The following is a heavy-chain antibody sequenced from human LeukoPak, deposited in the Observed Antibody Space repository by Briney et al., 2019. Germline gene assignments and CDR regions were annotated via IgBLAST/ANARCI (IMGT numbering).Heavy chain of an antibody. V-gene: IGHV4-59*01. J-gene: IGHJ3*02. Sequence: KPSETLSLTCTVSGGSISSYYWSWIRQPPGKGLEWIGYIYYGGSTNYNPSLKSRVTISVDTSKNQFSLKLSSVTAADTAVYYCARGGVYRAFDIWGQGTMVTVSS. D-gene: IGHD1-26*01. CDR3: ARGGVYRAFDI. CDR2: IYYGGST. CDR1: GGSISSYY.